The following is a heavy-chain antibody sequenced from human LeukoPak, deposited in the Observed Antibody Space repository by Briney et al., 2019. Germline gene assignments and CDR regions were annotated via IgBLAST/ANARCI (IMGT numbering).Heavy chain of an antibody. D-gene: IGHD5-18*01. J-gene: IGHJ3*02. Sequence: GGSLRLSCAASGFTFSSYAMHWVRQAPGKGLEWVAVISYDGSNKYYADSVKGRFTISRDNSKNTLYLQMNGLRAEDTAVYYCARETAYAFDIWGQGTMVTVSS. CDR2: ISYDGSNK. V-gene: IGHV3-30-3*01. CDR3: ARETAYAFDI. CDR1: GFTFSSYA.